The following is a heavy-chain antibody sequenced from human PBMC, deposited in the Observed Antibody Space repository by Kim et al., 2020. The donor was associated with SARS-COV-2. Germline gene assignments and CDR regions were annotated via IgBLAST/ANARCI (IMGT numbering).Heavy chain of an antibody. J-gene: IGHJ4*02. CDR1: GFTFGDYA. Sequence: GGSLRLSCAASGFTFGDYAMHWVRQAPGKGLEWVSGMSWDSGGIGYADSVKGRFTISRDNAKNSLYLQMNSLRAEDTALYYCAKDIVFRRIVVVPAAISNWGQGTLVTVSS. D-gene: IGHD2-2*01. CDR3: AKDIVFRRIVVVPAAISN. V-gene: IGHV3-9*01. CDR2: MSWDSGGI.